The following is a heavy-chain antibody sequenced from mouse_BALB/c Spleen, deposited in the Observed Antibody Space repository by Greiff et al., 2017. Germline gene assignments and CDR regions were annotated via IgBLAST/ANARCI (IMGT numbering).Heavy chain of an antibody. V-gene: IGHV1S56*01. D-gene: IGHD2-14*01. Sequence: QVQLQQSGPELVKPGASVKMSCKASGYTFTSYYIHWVKQRPGQGLEWIGWIYPGDGSTKYNEKFKGKTTLTADKSSSTAYMLLSSLTSEDSAIYFCARQEVRRGAWFAYWGQGTLVTVSA. CDR1: GYTFTSYY. J-gene: IGHJ3*01. CDR3: ARQEVRRGAWFAY. CDR2: IYPGDGST.